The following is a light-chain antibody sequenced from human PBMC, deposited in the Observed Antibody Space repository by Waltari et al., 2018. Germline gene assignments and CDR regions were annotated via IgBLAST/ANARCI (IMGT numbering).Light chain of an antibody. CDR3: QHYVRLPAT. CDR1: PSVSRS. Sequence: IVLTQSPGTLSLSPGERATLSCRASPSVSRSLAWYQQKPGQAPNLLIYGASTRATGIPDRFTGSGSGTDFSLTISSLEPEDFAIYFCQHYVRLPATFGQGTKVEIK. CDR2: GAS. J-gene: IGKJ1*01. V-gene: IGKV3-20*01.